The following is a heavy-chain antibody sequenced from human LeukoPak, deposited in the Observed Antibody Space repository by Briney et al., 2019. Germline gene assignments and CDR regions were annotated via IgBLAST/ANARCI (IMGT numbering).Heavy chain of an antibody. D-gene: IGHD3-22*01. Sequence: SETLSLTCTVSGGSISNSNYYWGWIRQAPGKGLEWIGTIDYSGTSHYNPSLKSRVTISVDTSKNQFSLKLSSVTAADTAVYYCARGDNDSSGPFDYWGQGTLVTVSS. CDR2: IDYSGTS. J-gene: IGHJ4*02. CDR3: ARGDNDSSGPFDY. CDR1: GGSISNSNYY. V-gene: IGHV4-39*07.